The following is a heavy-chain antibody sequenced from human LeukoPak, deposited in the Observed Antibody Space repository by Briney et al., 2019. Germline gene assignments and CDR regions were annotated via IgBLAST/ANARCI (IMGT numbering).Heavy chain of an antibody. D-gene: IGHD5-12*01. J-gene: IGHJ4*02. CDR2: IYYSGST. CDR3: ARHDNEKSGYEIDY. V-gene: IGHV4-59*08. CDR1: GGSFSGYY. Sequence: PSETLSLTCAVFGGSFSGYYWSWIRQPPGKGLEWIGYIYYSGSTNYNPSLESRVTISVDTSKNQFSLKLSSVTAADTAVYYCARHDNEKSGYEIDYWGQGTLVTVSS.